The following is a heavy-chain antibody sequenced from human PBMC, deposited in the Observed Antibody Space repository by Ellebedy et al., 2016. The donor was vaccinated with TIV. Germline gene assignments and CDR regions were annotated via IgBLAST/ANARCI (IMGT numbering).Heavy chain of an antibody. CDR2: IFPNDKE. CDR3: ARTLRYCGGDCSFLFDF. CDR1: GFSLTNIIMG. J-gene: IGHJ4*02. V-gene: IGHV2-26*01. D-gene: IGHD2-21*02. Sequence: SGPTPVKPKETLTLTCSVSGFSLTNIIMGVSWFRQPPGKALEWLAHIFPNDKESYTTSLKRRLTISKDTAKSQVVLTMSNMDPVDAATYYCARTLRYCGGDCSFLFDFWGQGTLVTVSS.